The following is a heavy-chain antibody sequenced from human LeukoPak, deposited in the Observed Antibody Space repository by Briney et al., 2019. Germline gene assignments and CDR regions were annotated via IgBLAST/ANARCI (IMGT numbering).Heavy chain of an antibody. Sequence: GGSLRLSCAASGFTFSSYAMHWVRQAPGKGLEWVAVISYDGSYKYYADSVKGRFTISRDNSKNTLYLQMNSLRAEDTAVYYCARDGLPGYSYGYYFDYWGQGTLVTVSS. D-gene: IGHD5-18*01. CDR1: GFTFSSYA. CDR3: ARDGLPGYSYGYYFDY. CDR2: ISYDGSYK. V-gene: IGHV3-30*04. J-gene: IGHJ4*02.